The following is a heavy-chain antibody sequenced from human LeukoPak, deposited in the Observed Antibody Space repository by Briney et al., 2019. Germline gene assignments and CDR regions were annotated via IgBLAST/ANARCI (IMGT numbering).Heavy chain of an antibody. V-gene: IGHV3-74*01. CDR2: INSDGSST. CDR1: GFXVSSYW. D-gene: IGHD4-17*01. CDR3: ARRSPTGYFDY. J-gene: IGHJ4*02. Sequence: GGSLRLSCAASGFXVSSYWMHWVRQAPGKGLVWVSRINSDGSSTSYADSVKGRFTISRDNAKNTLYLQMNSLRAEDTAVYYCARRSPTGYFDYWGQGTLVTVSS.